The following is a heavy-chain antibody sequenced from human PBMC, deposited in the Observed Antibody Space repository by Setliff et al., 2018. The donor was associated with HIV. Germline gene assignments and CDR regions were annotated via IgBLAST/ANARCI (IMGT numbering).Heavy chain of an antibody. J-gene: IGHJ4*02. CDR2: ISYDGTSQ. Sequence: GGSLRLSCAASGFTFGSYSMYWVRQAPGKGLEWVAFISYDGTSQYYADSVEGRFTISRDNAKNTLFLQMSSLRVEDMAVYYCVRFHRGLCGGDCFHNWGQGTLVTVSS. CDR1: GFTFGSYS. V-gene: IGHV3-30*04. D-gene: IGHD2-21*01. CDR3: VRFHRGLCGGDCFHN.